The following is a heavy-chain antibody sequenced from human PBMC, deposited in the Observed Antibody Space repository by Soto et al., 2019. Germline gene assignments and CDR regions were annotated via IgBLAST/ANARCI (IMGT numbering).Heavy chain of an antibody. J-gene: IGHJ4*02. D-gene: IGHD2-21*02. Sequence: LRLSFAASGFTFTSNSMNWVRQAPGKGLEWISYITSGSDTIHYADSVKGRFTISRDNAKNSLYLQMNSLRDEDTAVYYCARGRVGTAYFDYWGQGALVTVSS. V-gene: IGHV3-48*02. CDR1: GFTFTSNS. CDR3: ARGRVGTAYFDY. CDR2: ITSGSDTI.